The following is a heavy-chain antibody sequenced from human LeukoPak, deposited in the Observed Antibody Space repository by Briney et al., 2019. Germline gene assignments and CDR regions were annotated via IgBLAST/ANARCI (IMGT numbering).Heavy chain of an antibody. D-gene: IGHD3-3*01. J-gene: IGHJ4*02. CDR3: ARLGAGPTYYDFWGGYSSFYFDY. V-gene: IGHV4-39*02. Sequence: SETLSLTCTVSGGSTSSGNYYWGWIRQPPGKGLEWIGGISSSGNTYYNPSLKSRITISIDTSKNHFSLKLSSVSAADTAVYYCARLGAGPTYYDFWGGYSSFYFDYWGQGTLVTVSS. CDR2: ISSSGNT. CDR1: GGSTSSGNYY.